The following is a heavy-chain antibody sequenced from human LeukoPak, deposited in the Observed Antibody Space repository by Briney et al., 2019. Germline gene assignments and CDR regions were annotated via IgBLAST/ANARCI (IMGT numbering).Heavy chain of an antibody. J-gene: IGHJ3*02. Sequence: SETLSLTCTVSGGSINSATHYWSWIRQPAGKGLEWIGRIYSSGSTNYNPSLKSRVTISVDTSKNQFSLKLSSVTAADTAVYYCARDFRSDAFDIWGQGTMVTVSS. CDR1: GGSINSATHY. D-gene: IGHD3-10*01. V-gene: IGHV4-61*02. CDR2: IYSSGST. CDR3: ARDFRSDAFDI.